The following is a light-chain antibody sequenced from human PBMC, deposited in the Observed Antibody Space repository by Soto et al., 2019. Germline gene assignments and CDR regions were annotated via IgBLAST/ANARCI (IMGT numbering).Light chain of an antibody. J-gene: IGLJ2*01. Sequence: QSVLTQPAAVSGCPGQSITISCTGTSSDIGSYDYVSWYQQHPGKAPKLMIYEVDNRPSGVSNRFSASKSGNTASLTISGLQPEDEADYYCSSYTSGSALVVFGGGTKVTVL. CDR2: EVD. V-gene: IGLV2-14*01. CDR3: SSYTSGSALVV. CDR1: SSDIGSYDY.